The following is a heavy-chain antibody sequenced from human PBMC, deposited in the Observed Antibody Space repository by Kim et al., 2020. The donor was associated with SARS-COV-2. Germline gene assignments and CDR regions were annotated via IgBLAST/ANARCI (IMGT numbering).Heavy chain of an antibody. V-gene: IGHV2-70*01. D-gene: IGHD6-6*01. Sequence: YSTSLKPRLTISKDTSTNQVVLTMTNMDPVDTATYYCARSPRSSSSAFGYWGQGTLVTVSS. CDR3: ARSPRSSSSAFGY. J-gene: IGHJ4*02.